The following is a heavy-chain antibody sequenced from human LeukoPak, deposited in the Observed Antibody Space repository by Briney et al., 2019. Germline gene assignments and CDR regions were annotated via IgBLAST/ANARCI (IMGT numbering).Heavy chain of an antibody. J-gene: IGHJ4*02. CDR1: GGSFSGYY. D-gene: IGHD6-6*01. CDR2: INHSGST. Sequence: SETLSLTCAVYGGSFSGYYWGWIRQPPGKGLEWIGEINHSGSTNYNPSLKTRVTISVDTSKNQFSLKLSSVTAADPGVYYCARVVGKLLARKYTYSSSSNYFDYWGQGTLVTVSS. CDR3: ARVVGKLLARKYTYSSSSNYFDY. V-gene: IGHV4-34*01.